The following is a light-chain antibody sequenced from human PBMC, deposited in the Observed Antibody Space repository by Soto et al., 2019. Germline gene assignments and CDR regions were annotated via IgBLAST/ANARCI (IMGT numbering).Light chain of an antibody. J-gene: IGLJ1*01. CDR3: QSYDSTLSARYV. CDR1: SSDVGSYNY. CDR2: EVT. V-gene: IGLV2-14*01. Sequence: QSALTQPTSVSGSPGQSITISCTGTSSDVGSYNYVSWYQQHPGKSPKLMIYEVTNRPSGVSNRFSGSKSGTSASLAITGLQAEDEGDYYCQSYDSTLSARYVFGTGTKLTVL.